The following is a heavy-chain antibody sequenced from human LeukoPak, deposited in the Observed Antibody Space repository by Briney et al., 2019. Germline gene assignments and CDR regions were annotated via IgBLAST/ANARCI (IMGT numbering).Heavy chain of an antibody. CDR2: IYSGGGT. CDR1: GFTISSTY. Sequence: GGSLRLSCAASGFTISSTYMNWLRQAPGKGLEWVSLIYSGGGTFYADSVKGRFTISRDNAKNSLYLQMNSLRAEDTAVYYCASHTYGSGSYRARAFDIWGQGTMVTVSS. D-gene: IGHD3-10*01. V-gene: IGHV3-53*01. J-gene: IGHJ3*02. CDR3: ASHTYGSGSYRARAFDI.